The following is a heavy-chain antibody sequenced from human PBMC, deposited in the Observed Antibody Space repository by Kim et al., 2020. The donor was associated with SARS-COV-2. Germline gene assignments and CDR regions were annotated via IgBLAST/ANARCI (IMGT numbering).Heavy chain of an antibody. J-gene: IGHJ4*02. D-gene: IGHD1-26*01. CDR2: IYYSGST. Sequence: SETLSLTCTVSGGSISSSSYYWGWIRQPPGKGLEWIGSIYYSGSTYYNPSLKSRVTISVDTSKNQFSLKLSSVTAADTAVYYCARQGEPGSYYFFDYWGQGTLVTVSS. CDR1: GGSISSSSYY. V-gene: IGHV4-39*01. CDR3: ARQGEPGSYYFFDY.